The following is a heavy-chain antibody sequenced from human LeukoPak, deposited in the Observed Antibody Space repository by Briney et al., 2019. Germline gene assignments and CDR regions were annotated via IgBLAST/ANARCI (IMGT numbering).Heavy chain of an antibody. CDR3: ARDASQRLLWFGEKLDGMDV. CDR1: GFTFSSYG. J-gene: IGHJ6*02. CDR2: IPYDGSNK. Sequence: GRSLRLSCAASGFTFSSYGMHWVRQAPGKGLEWVAVIPYDGSNKSYADSVKGRFTISRDNSKNTLYLQMNSLRVEDTAVYYCARDASQRLLWFGEKLDGMDVWGQGTTVTVSS. V-gene: IGHV3-30*19. D-gene: IGHD3-10*01.